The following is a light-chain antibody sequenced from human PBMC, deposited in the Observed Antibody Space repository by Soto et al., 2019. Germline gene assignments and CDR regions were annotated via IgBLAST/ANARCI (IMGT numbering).Light chain of an antibody. CDR1: QTIGSN. V-gene: IGKV3-15*01. J-gene: IGKJ1*01. CDR3: QQYKAMPWT. Sequence: EIVLAQSPATLSVSPGERVTLSCRATQTIGSNLAWYLQKPGQAPRLLMYGGSTRATDVPPRFSGSGSGTEFTLTITGLQSEDFAIYLCQQYKAMPWTFGQGTRLEIK. CDR2: GGS.